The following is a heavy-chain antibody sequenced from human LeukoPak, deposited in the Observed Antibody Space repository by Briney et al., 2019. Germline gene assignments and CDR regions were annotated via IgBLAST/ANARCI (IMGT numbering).Heavy chain of an antibody. V-gene: IGHV4-59*08. CDR3: ASHSSLGGPLAHFDS. CDR1: GGSITSYY. Sequence: PSETLSLTCSVSGGSITSYYWSWIRQPPGKGLEWIGFIYYSADANYNPSLKSRVSMSVDTSKNHLSLKLNSVTAADTAVYYCASHSSLGGPLAHFDSWGQGRLVAVSS. J-gene: IGHJ4*02. D-gene: IGHD2-2*01. CDR2: IYYSADA.